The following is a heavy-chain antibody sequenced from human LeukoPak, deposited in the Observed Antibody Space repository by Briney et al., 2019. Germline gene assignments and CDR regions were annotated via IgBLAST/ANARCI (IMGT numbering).Heavy chain of an antibody. V-gene: IGHV1-3*01. J-gene: IGHJ4*02. D-gene: IGHD3-10*01. CDR1: GYTFTSYA. CDR3: ARVPLLWFGEFRGYFDY. CDR2: INAGNGNT. Sequence: ASVKASCKASGYTFTSYAMHWVRQAPGQRLEWMGWINAGNGNTKYSQKFQGKVTITRDTSASTAYMELSSLRSEDTAVYYCARVPLLWFGEFRGYFDYWGQGTLVTVSS.